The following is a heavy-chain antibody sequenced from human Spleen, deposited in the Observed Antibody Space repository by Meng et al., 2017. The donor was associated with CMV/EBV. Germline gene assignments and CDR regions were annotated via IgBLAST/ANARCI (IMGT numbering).Heavy chain of an antibody. CDR2: ISSNSNYK. CDR3: ANKFGAYGLIN. CDR1: GFGFNSYN. V-gene: IGHV3-21*01. Sequence: LSCVGSGFGFNSYNINWVRQAPGKGLEWVSSISSNSNYKYCADSVKGRFTISRDNAKKSVYLQMNSLRAGDTAVYYCANKFGAYGLINWGQGTLVTVSS. D-gene: IGHD3-10*01. J-gene: IGHJ4*02.